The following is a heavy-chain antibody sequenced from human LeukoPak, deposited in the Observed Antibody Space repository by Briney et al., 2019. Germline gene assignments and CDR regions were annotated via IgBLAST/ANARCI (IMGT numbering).Heavy chain of an antibody. CDR3: AKDMNRWNDGNWFDP. Sequence: GGSLRLSCAASGFTFDDYAMHWVRQAPGKGLEWVSGISWNSGSIGYADSVKGRFTISRDNAKSSLYLQMNSLRAEDTALYYCAKDMNRWNDGNWFDPWGQGTLVTVSS. CDR1: GFTFDDYA. J-gene: IGHJ5*02. D-gene: IGHD1-1*01. V-gene: IGHV3-9*01. CDR2: ISWNSGSI.